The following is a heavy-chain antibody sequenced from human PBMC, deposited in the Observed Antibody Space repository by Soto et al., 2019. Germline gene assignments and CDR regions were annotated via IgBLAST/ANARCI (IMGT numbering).Heavy chain of an antibody. D-gene: IGHD6-13*01. J-gene: IGHJ1*01. CDR1: GFTFSSYA. V-gene: IGHV3-23*01. CDR3: AKDPSXXAAGTLPGLEYFQH. Sequence: EVQLLESGGGLVQPGGSLRLSCAASGFTFSSYAMSWVRQAPGKGLEWVSAISGSGGSTYYADSVKGRFTISRDNSKNTLYLQMNSLRAXDTAVXYCAKDPSXXAAGTLPGLEYFQHWGQGTLVTVSS. CDR2: ISGSGGST.